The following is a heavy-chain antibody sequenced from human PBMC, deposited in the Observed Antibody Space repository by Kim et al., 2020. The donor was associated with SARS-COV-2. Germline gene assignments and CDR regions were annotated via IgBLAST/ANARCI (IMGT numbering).Heavy chain of an antibody. Sequence: GGSLRLSCAASGFTFSNAWMSWVRQAPGKGLEWVGRIKSKTDGGTTDYAAPVKGRFTISRDDSKNTLYLQMNSLKTEDTAVYYCTTGDLGVYYYDSSGYYDSHHWGQGTLVTVSS. CDR1: GFTFSNAW. J-gene: IGHJ1*01. V-gene: IGHV3-15*01. D-gene: IGHD3-22*01. CDR3: TTGDLGVYYYDSSGYYDSHH. CDR2: IKSKTDGGTT.